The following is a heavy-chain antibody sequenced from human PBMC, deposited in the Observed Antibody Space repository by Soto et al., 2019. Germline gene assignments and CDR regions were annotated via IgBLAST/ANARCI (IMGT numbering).Heavy chain of an antibody. Sequence: QVQLVQSGAEVKKPGSSVKVSCKASGGTFSSYAISWVRQAPGQGLEWMGGIIPIFGTANYAQKFQGRVTMTVEESTSTAHMVRSSLTSKAMAVYYSPRTYSGSPPRWCFCTWGQVTLVTVS. V-gene: IGHV1-69*01. D-gene: IGHD1-26*01. CDR2: IIPIFGTA. CDR1: GGTFSSYA. J-gene: IGHJ1*01. CDR3: PRTYSGSPPRWCFCT.